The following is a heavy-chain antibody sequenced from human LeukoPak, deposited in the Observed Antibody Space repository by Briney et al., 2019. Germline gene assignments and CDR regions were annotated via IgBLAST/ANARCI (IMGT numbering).Heavy chain of an antibody. J-gene: IGHJ4*02. V-gene: IGHV3-30*19. CDR2: ISYDGSNK. D-gene: IGHD4-23*01. CDR3: AREERYGGKSQPFDY. CDR1: GFDFNTYA. Sequence: GGSLRLSCAASGFDFNTYAMHWVRQAPGKGLEWVAVISYDGSNKYYADSVKGRFTISRDNSKNTLYLQMNSLRAEDTAVYYCAREERYGGKSQPFDYWGQGTLVTVSS.